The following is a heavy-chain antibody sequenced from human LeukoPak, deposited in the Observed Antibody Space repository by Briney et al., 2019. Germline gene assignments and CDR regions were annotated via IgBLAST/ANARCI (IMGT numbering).Heavy chain of an antibody. V-gene: IGHV1-2*02. CDR3: VTPARPDYYYGMDV. Sequence: ASVKVSCKASGYTFTGYYMHWERQAPGQGLEWMGWINPNSGGTNYAQKFQGRVTMTRDTSISTAYMELSRLRSDDTAVYYCVTPARPDYYYGMDVWGQGTTVTVSS. D-gene: IGHD6-6*01. CDR1: GYTFTGYY. J-gene: IGHJ6*02. CDR2: INPNSGGT.